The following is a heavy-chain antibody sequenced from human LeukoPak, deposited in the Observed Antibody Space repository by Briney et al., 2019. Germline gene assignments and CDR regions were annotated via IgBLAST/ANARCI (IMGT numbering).Heavy chain of an antibody. V-gene: IGHV4-34*01. Sequence: SETLSLTCAVYGGSFSGYYWSWIRQPPGKGLEWIGEINHSGSTNYNPSLKSRVTISVDTSKNQFSLKLSSVTAADTAVYYCARDYDSSGFRFDPWGPGTLVTVSS. CDR3: ARDYDSSGFRFDP. D-gene: IGHD3-22*01. J-gene: IGHJ5*02. CDR1: GGSFSGYY. CDR2: INHSGST.